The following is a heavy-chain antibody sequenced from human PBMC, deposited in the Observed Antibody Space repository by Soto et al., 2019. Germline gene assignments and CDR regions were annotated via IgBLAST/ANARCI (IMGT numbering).Heavy chain of an antibody. D-gene: IGHD2-15*01. CDR1: GFTFSDYY. J-gene: IGHJ6*02. CDR3: AREGMGGYFSGGSCYPVYGLDV. V-gene: IGHV3-11*01. Sequence: GASLRLSCAASGFTFSDYYMSWIRQAPGKGLEWVSYISSSGSTIYYADSVKGRFTISRDNAKNSLYLQMNSLRAEDTAVYYCAREGMGGYFSGGSCYPVYGLDVWGQGTTVTVSS. CDR2: ISSSGSTI.